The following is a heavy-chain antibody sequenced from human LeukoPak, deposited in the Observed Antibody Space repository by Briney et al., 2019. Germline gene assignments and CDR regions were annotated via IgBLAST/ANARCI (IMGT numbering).Heavy chain of an antibody. V-gene: IGHV4-59*08. D-gene: IGHD1-20*01. CDR3: AKHSNWNAGVDWFDP. CDR1: GGSNY. Sequence: LETLSLTCAVSGGSNYWSWIRQPPGKGLEWIAYIHYSGSTNYNPSLKSRVTISIDTSKNQFSLKLNSVTAADTAVYYCAKHSNWNAGVDWFDPWGQGTLVTVSS. J-gene: IGHJ5*02. CDR2: IHYSGST.